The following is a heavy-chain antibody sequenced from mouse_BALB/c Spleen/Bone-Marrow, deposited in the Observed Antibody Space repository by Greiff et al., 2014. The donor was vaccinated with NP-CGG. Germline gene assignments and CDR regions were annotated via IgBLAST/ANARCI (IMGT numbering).Heavy chain of an antibody. D-gene: IGHD2-3*01. CDR1: GYTFTSYW. Sequence: QVQLQQSGAELAKPGASVKMSCKASGYTFTSYWMHWVKQRPGQGLEWIGYINPSTGYTEYNQKFKDKATLTADKSSSTAYMQLRSLTSEYSAFYYCARSEGYYQWFAYWGQGTLATVSA. CDR3: ARSEGYYQWFAY. V-gene: IGHV1-7*01. J-gene: IGHJ3*01. CDR2: INPSTGYT.